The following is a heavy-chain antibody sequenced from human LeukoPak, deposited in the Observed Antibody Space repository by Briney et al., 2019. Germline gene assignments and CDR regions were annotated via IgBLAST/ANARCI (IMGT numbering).Heavy chain of an antibody. Sequence: SETLSLTCTVSGGSISSGSYYWSWIRQPAGKGLEWIGRIYTRGSIGYNPSLKSRVTVSLDTSKNQFSLKLSSVTAADTAVYYCARTTWPTNRFDPWGQGTLVTVSS. CDR2: IYTRGSI. D-gene: IGHD2/OR15-2a*01. CDR1: GGSISSGSYY. V-gene: IGHV4-61*02. CDR3: ARTTWPTNRFDP. J-gene: IGHJ5*02.